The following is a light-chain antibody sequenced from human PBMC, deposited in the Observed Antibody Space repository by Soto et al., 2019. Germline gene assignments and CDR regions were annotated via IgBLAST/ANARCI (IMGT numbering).Light chain of an antibody. V-gene: IGLV2-14*01. Sequence: QSVLTQPPFVSGAPGQSVTISCTGTSSDVGAYHFVSWYQHHPGKAPKLILYEVTARPSGVSSRFSGSKSGNTASLTISGLQADEEANYYCSSYTSSNTPYVFGTGTKVTV. J-gene: IGLJ1*01. CDR1: SSDVGAYHF. CDR3: SSYTSSNTPYV. CDR2: EVT.